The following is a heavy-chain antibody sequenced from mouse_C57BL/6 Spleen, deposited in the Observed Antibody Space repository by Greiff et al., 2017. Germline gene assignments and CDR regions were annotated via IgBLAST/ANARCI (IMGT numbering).Heavy chain of an antibody. V-gene: IGHV1-52*01. J-gene: IGHJ2*01. D-gene: IGHD4-1*01. CDR3: ASNPRELGTRFDY. Sequence: VQLQQPGAELVRPGSSVKLSCKASGYTFTSYWMHWVKQRPIQGLEWIGNIDPSDSETHYNQKFKDKATLTVDKSSSTAYMQLSSLTSEDSAVYYCASNPRELGTRFDYWGQGTTLTVSS. CDR2: IDPSDSET. CDR1: GYTFTSYW.